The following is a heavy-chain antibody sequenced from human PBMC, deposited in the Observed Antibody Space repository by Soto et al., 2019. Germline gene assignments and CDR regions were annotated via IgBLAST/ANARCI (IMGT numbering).Heavy chain of an antibody. D-gene: IGHD3-22*01. V-gene: IGHV3-15*01. CDR2: IKSKTDGGTT. CDR3: TTDYYDSSGYFNWFDP. J-gene: IGHJ5*02. Sequence: GSLRLSCAASGFTFSNAWMSWVRQAPGKGLEWVGRIKSKTDGGTTDYAAPVKGRFTISRDDSKNTLYLQMNSLKTEDTAVYYCTTDYYDSSGYFNWFDPWGQGTLVTAPQ. CDR1: GFTFSNAW.